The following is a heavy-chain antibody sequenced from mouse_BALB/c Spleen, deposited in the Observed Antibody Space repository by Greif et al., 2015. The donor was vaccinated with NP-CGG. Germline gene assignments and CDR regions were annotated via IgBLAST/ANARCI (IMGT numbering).Heavy chain of an antibody. Sequence: EVKLVESGGGLVQPGGSLKLSCAASGFTFSSYGMSWVRQTPDKRLELVATINSNGGSTYYPDSVEGRFTISRDNAKNTLYLQMSSLKSEDTAMYYCARGSYYDSAWFAYWGQGTLVTVSA. CDR3: ARGSYYDSAWFAY. D-gene: IGHD2-4*01. J-gene: IGHJ3*01. V-gene: IGHV5-6-3*01. CDR2: INSNGGST. CDR1: GFTFSSYG.